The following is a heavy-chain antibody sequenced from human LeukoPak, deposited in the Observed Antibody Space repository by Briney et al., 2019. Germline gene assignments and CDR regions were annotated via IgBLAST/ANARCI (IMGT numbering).Heavy chain of an antibody. J-gene: IGHJ4*02. D-gene: IGHD3-22*01. CDR2: INPSGGST. Sequence: ASVKVSCKASGYTFTSYYMHWVRQAPGQGLEWMGIINPSGGSTSYAQKFQGRVTMTRDTSTSTVYMELSSLRSEDTAVYYCARDGEHYDSSGYYSDWGQGTLVTVSS. CDR1: GYTFTSYY. CDR3: ARDGEHYDSSGYYSD. V-gene: IGHV1-46*01.